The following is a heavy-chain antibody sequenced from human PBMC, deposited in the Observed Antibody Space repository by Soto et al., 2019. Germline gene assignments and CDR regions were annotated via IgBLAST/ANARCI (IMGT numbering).Heavy chain of an antibody. CDR2: ISGGGGST. V-gene: IGHV3-23*01. CDR1: GFTFTSYA. Sequence: EVQLLESGGGLVQPGGSLRLSCAASGFTFTSYAISWVRQAPGKGLEWVSGISGGGGSTYYADSVKGRFTISRDNSKNTLYLQMNTLRAEDTAVYYCAQEYYFDYWGQGTLVTVSS. CDR3: AQEYYFDY. J-gene: IGHJ4*02.